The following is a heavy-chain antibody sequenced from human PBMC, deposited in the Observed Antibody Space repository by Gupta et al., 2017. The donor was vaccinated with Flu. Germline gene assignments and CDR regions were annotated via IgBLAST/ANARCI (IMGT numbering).Heavy chain of an antibody. CDR1: GFTFSSYA. Sequence: EVQLLESGGGLKQPGGSLRLSCAASGFTFSSYAVSWVRQAPGKGLEWVSSISGSGANIFYADSVKGRFTISRDNSKNTLYLQMNRLRDEDTTLYYCAKVALPQSLTYFDNWCQGTLVTVSS. CDR3: AKVALPQSLTYFDN. D-gene: IGHD2-21*01. V-gene: IGHV3-23*01. CDR2: ISGSGANI. J-gene: IGHJ4*02.